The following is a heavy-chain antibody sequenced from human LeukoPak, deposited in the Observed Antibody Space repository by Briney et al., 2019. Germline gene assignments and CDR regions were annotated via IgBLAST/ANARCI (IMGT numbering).Heavy chain of an antibody. Sequence: PSETLSLTCAVSGVSISSGHWWSWVRQPPGKGLEWVGEIYHSGSTNYNPSLKSRVTILVDKSKNQFSLKLSSVTAADTAVYYCATSIALAGWGAFDIWGQGTMVTVSS. CDR2: IYHSGST. V-gene: IGHV4-4*02. D-gene: IGHD6-19*01. J-gene: IGHJ3*02. CDR3: ATSIALAGWGAFDI. CDR1: GVSISSGHW.